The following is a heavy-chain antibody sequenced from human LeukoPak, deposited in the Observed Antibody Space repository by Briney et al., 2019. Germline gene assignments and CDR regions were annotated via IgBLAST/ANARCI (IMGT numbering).Heavy chain of an antibody. CDR3: ATGIPPSSGWYIDY. Sequence: ASVKVSCKVSGYTLTELFMHSVRQAPGKGLEWMGCFDPEDGETIYAQKFQGRVTMTEDTSTDTAYMELSSLRSEDTAVYYCATGIPPSSGWYIDYWGQGTLVTVSS. V-gene: IGHV1-24*01. D-gene: IGHD6-19*01. CDR1: GYTLTELF. J-gene: IGHJ4*02. CDR2: FDPEDGET.